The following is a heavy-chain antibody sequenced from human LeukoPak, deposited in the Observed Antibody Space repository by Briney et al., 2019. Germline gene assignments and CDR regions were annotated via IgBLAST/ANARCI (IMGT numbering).Heavy chain of an antibody. D-gene: IGHD5-18*01. J-gene: IGHJ4*02. CDR3: AEDAPWSDTAMVNFDY. CDR2: ISGSGGST. CDR1: GFTFSSYA. V-gene: IGHV3-23*01. Sequence: GGSLRLSCAASGFTFSSYAMSWVRQAPGKGLEWVSAISGSGGSTYYADSVKGRFTISRDNSKNTLYLQMNSLRAEDTAVYYCAEDAPWSDTAMVNFDYWGQGTLVTVSS.